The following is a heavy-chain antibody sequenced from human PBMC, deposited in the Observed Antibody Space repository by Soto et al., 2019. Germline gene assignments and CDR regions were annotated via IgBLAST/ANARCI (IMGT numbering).Heavy chain of an antibody. CDR3: ARESEYCCGDCYSGLLAY. J-gene: IGHJ4*02. CDR1: GGTFSSYA. Sequence: SVKVSCKASGGTFSSYAISWVRQAPGQGLEWMGGIIPIFGTANYAQKFQGRVTITADESTSTAYMELSSLRSEDTAVYYCARESEYCCGDCYSGLLAYWGQGTLVTVSS. D-gene: IGHD2-21*02. V-gene: IGHV1-69*13. CDR2: IIPIFGTA.